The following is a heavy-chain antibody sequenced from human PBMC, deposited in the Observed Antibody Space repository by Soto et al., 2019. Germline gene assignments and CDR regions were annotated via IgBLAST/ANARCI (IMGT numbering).Heavy chain of an antibody. D-gene: IGHD3-3*01. CDR1: GYTFTSYD. J-gene: IGHJ3*02. V-gene: IGHV1-8*01. Sequence: ASVKVSCKASGYTFTSYDINWVRQATGQGLEWMGWMNPNSGNTGYAQKFQGRVTMTRNTSISTAYMELSSLRSEDTAVYYCAREDDFWSGYYRHAFDIWGQGTMVTVSS. CDR3: AREDDFWSGYYRHAFDI. CDR2: MNPNSGNT.